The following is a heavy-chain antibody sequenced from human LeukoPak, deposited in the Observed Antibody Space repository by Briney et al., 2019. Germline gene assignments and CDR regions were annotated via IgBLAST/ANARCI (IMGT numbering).Heavy chain of an antibody. Sequence: SVKVSCKSSGGTFSSYAISWVRQAPGQGLEWMGVIIPIFGTANYAQKFQGRVTITADESTSTAYMELSSLRSEDTAVYYCAREHRWFGVRGAFDIWGQGTMVTVSS. CDR2: IIPIFGTA. D-gene: IGHD3-10*01. V-gene: IGHV1-69*13. CDR3: AREHRWFGVRGAFDI. CDR1: GGTFSSYA. J-gene: IGHJ3*02.